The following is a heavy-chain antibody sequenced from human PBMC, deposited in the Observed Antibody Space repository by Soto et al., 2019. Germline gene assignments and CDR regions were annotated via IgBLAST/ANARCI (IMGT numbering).Heavy chain of an antibody. CDR2: IIPIFGTA. D-gene: IGHD6-6*01. CDR3: ARDWQLVRYYGMDV. CDR1: GGTFSSYA. Sequence: SVKVSCKASGGTFSSYAISWVRQAPGQGLEWMGGIIPIFGTANYARKFQGRVTITADKSTSTAYMELSSLRSEDTAVYYCARDWQLVRYYGMDVWGQGTTVTVSS. J-gene: IGHJ6*02. V-gene: IGHV1-69*06.